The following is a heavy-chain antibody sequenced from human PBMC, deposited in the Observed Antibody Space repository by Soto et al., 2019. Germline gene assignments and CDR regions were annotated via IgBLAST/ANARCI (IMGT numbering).Heavy chain of an antibody. V-gene: IGHV4-30-4*01. CDR1: GGSISRDDYY. CDR3: ARASTATTAAKFDS. CDR2: ISYSGNT. Sequence: PSETLSLTCTVSGGSISRDDYYWSWIRQPPGKGLEWIGYISYSGNTYYNPSLQSRVAISLDMSKNQFSLKLISVTAADTAVYYCARASTATTAAKFDSWGQGALVTVSS. J-gene: IGHJ4*02. D-gene: IGHD4-17*01.